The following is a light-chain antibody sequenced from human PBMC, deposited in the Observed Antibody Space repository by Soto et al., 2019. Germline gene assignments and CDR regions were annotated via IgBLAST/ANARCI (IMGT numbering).Light chain of an antibody. V-gene: IGKV3-15*01. J-gene: IGKJ4*01. Sequence: EIVMTQSPATLSVSPGERATLSCRASQSVSTNLAWYQQKPGQAPRLLIYAASVRATGIPARFSGSGSGTEFTLTISSLQSEDFAVYYCQQYDARPPTLSFGGGTKVEIK. CDR3: QQYDARPPTLS. CDR1: QSVSTN. CDR2: AAS.